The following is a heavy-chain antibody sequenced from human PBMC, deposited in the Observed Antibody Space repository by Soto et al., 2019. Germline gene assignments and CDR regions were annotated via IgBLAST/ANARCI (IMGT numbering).Heavy chain of an antibody. Sequence: PSETLSLTCTVSGGSISSGGYYWSWIRQHPGKGLEWIGYIYYSGSTYYNPSLKSRVTISVDTSKNQFSLKLSSVTAADTAVYYCARAENDYGEQWYFDYWGQGTLVTVSS. D-gene: IGHD4-17*01. V-gene: IGHV4-31*03. J-gene: IGHJ4*02. CDR2: IYYSGST. CDR3: ARAENDYGEQWYFDY. CDR1: GGSISSGGYY.